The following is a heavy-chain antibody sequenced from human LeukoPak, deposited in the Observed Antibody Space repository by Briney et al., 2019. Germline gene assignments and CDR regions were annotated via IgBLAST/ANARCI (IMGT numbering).Heavy chain of an antibody. V-gene: IGHV3-23*01. Sequence: PGGSLRLSCAASGFTFSSHSMNWVRQAPGRGLEWVSSISGSGGSTSYADSVKGRFTISRDNSKNTLYLQMNSLRAEDTAVYYCANLVGATTSSYYYGMDVWGQGTTVTVSS. D-gene: IGHD1-26*01. CDR3: ANLVGATTSSYYYGMDV. CDR2: ISGSGGST. J-gene: IGHJ6*02. CDR1: GFTFSSHS.